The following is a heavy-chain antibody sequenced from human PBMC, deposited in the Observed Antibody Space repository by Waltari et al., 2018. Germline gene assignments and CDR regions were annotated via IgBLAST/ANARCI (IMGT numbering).Heavy chain of an antibody. CDR2: IIPIFGTA. V-gene: IGHV1-69*05. D-gene: IGHD6-13*01. J-gene: IGHJ3*02. CDR1: GGTFSSYA. CDR3: ARYSSSWDGPAGGAFDI. Sequence: QVQLVQSGAAVKKPGSSVKVSCKASGGTFSSYAISWVRQAPGQGLEWMGGIIPIFGTANYAQKFQGRVTITTDESTSTAYMELSSLRSEDTAVYYCARYSSSWDGPAGGAFDIWGQGTMVTVSS.